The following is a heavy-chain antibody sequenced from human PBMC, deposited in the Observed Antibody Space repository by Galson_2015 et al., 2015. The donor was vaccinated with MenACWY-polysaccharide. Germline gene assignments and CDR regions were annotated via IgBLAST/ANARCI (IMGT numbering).Heavy chain of an antibody. CDR3: ARGYSAYD. D-gene: IGHD5-12*01. Sequence: SLRLSCAASGFTFSTYWLHWVRQASGKGLVWVSSIKSDGRSTNYADSVKGRFTISRDNAKNTLYLQMNSLRAEDTALYYCARGYSAYDWGQGTLVTVSA. J-gene: IGHJ4*02. CDR1: GFTFSTYW. CDR2: IKSDGRST. V-gene: IGHV3-74*01.